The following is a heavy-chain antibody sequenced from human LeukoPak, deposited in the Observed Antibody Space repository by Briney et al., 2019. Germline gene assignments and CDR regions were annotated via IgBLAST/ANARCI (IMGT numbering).Heavy chain of an antibody. CDR1: GFTFSTYT. CDR3: ASVAGELSDY. D-gene: IGHD3-10*01. J-gene: IGHJ4*02. CDR2: ISSSGNAI. V-gene: IGHV3-21*01. Sequence: GGSLRLSCAASGFTFSTYTMNWVRQAPGKGLEWVSSISSSGNAINYADSVKGRFTISRDNANNSLYLQMNSLRAEDTAVYYCASVAGELSDYWGQGTLVTVSS.